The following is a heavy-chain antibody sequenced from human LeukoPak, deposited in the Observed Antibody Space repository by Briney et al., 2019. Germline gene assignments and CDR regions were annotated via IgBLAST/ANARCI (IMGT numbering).Heavy chain of an antibody. Sequence: GGSLRLSCAASGFIFSSYWMSWVRQAPGKGLEWVANIKQDGSEKYYVDSVKGRFTISRDNAKNSLYLQMNSLRAEDTAVYYCARDYRGYYYYYYMDVWGKGTTVTISS. D-gene: IGHD4-11*01. CDR1: GFIFSSYW. J-gene: IGHJ6*03. CDR3: ARDYRGYYYYYYMDV. V-gene: IGHV3-7*01. CDR2: IKQDGSEK.